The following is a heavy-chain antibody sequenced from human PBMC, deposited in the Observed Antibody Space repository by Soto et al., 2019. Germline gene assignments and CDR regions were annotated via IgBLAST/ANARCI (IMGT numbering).Heavy chain of an antibody. CDR2: ISSRSSYI. V-gene: IGHV3-21*01. D-gene: IGHD2-15*01. CDR1: GFTFSSYS. J-gene: IGHJ4*02. Sequence: KAGGSLTLSSAASGFTFSSYSTNCVRQAPGKGLEWVSSISSRSSYISYADSVKGRFTASRDNAKNSLYLQMNSLRAEDTAVYYCATSLVVVVDTRFDYWGQGTLVTVS. CDR3: ATSLVVVVDTRFDY.